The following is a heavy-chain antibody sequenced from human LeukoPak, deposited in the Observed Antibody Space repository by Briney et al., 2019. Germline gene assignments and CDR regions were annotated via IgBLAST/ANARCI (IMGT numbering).Heavy chain of an antibody. CDR3: ARVSTMLRGQRVFDY. CDR2: INPSGGST. CDR1: GYTFNSYY. Sequence: ASVKVSCKASGYTFNSYYMHWVRQAPGRGLEWMGIINPSGGSTSYAQNFQGRVTMTRDTSTSTVYMELSSLRSEDTAVYYCARVSTMLRGQRVFDYWGQGTLVTVSS. D-gene: IGHD3-10*01. V-gene: IGHV1-46*02. J-gene: IGHJ4*02.